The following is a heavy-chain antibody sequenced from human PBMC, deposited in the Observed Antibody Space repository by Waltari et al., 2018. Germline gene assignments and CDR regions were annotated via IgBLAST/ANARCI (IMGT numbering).Heavy chain of an antibody. CDR3: ARHFSTSSSSPHGAFEI. Sequence: EVQLVHSAAEVKQPGESLKISCKGPGYSLTSYWIGWVRQMPGKGLEWMGSKCLGVSDIRDSASFQCRVTISAEKSISTAYLQWSSLKAADTAMYYCARHFSTSSSSPHGAFEIWGQGTMVTVAA. CDR1: GYSLTSYW. CDR2: KCLGVSDI. J-gene: IGHJ3*02. D-gene: IGHD6-6*01. V-gene: IGHV5-51*01.